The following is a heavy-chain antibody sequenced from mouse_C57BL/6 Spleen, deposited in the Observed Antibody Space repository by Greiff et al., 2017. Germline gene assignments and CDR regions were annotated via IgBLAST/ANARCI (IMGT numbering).Heavy chain of an antibody. D-gene: IGHD1-1*01. CDR2: IYPGSGNT. CDR1: GYSFTSYY. J-gene: IGHJ2*01. CDR3: ASPITTVVAVGDY. V-gene: IGHV1-66*01. Sequence: QVQLKQSGPELVKPGASVKISCKASGYSFTSYYIHWVQQRPGQGLEWIGWIYPGSGNTRYNEKFKGKATLTADTSSSTAYMQLSSLTSEDSAVYYCASPITTVVAVGDYWGQGTTLTVSS.